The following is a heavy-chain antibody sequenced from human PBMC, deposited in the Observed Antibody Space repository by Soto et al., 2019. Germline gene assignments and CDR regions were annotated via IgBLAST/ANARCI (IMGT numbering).Heavy chain of an antibody. CDR3: AKSLVGPLPNYFDY. D-gene: IGHD1-26*01. J-gene: IGHJ4*02. CDR1: GFTFSSFA. CDR2: ISRGGGST. V-gene: IGHV3-23*01. Sequence: GGSLRLSCAASGFTFSSFAMSWVRQAPGKGLEWVSAISRGGGSTYYADSVKGRFTISRDNSKNTLYLQMNSLRAEDTAVYYCAKSLVGPLPNYFDYWGQGTLVTVSS.